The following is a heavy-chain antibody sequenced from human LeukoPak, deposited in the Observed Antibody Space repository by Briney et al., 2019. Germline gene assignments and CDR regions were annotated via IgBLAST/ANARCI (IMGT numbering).Heavy chain of an antibody. CDR2: IYYSGST. Sequence: SETLSPTCTVSGGSISSGGYSWSWIRQHPGKGLEWIGYIYYSGSTYYNPSLKSRVTISVDTSKNQFSLKLSSVTAADTAVYYCARQYSSGYYLSAFDIWGQGTMVTVSS. CDR1: GGSISSGGYS. V-gene: IGHV4-31*03. J-gene: IGHJ3*02. CDR3: ARQYSSGYYLSAFDI. D-gene: IGHD3-22*01.